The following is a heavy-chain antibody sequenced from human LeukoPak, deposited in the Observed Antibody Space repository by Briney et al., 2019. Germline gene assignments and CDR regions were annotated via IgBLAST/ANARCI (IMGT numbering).Heavy chain of an antibody. D-gene: IGHD3-10*01. J-gene: IGHJ3*02. CDR3: AREMSGSNDAFDI. Sequence: GGSLRLSCAASGFTLSTYDMHWVRQVTGEALEWVSMIYEAGNTYYTGSVKGRFTISRENAKNSLYLQMHGLTAGGTAVYYCAREMSGSNDAFDIWGPGTMVTVSS. CDR1: GFTLSTYD. V-gene: IGHV3-13*01. CDR2: IYEAGNT.